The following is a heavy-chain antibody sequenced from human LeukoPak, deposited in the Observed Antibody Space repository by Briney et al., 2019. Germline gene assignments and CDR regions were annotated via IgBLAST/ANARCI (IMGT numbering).Heavy chain of an antibody. CDR3: AASVANWFDP. CDR1: ESTFNIYW. V-gene: IGHV5-51*01. Sequence: GESLKISCKGSESTFNIYWIAWVRQMPGKGPEWMGIIYPGDSATRYSPSFQGQVTISADKSINTAYLQWNSLKASDSAMYYCAASVANWFDPWGQGTLVTVSS. D-gene: IGHD5/OR15-5a*01. CDR2: IYPGDSAT. J-gene: IGHJ5*02.